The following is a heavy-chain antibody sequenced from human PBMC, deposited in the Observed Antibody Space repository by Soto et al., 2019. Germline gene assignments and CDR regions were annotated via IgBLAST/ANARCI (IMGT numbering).Heavy chain of an antibody. CDR1: GYTFTSYG. Sequence: ASLKFYCQASGYTFTSYGFSWVRQAPGQGLEWMGWSSAYNANTKYAQKFQGRVTMTTDASTSTAYMELRSLTSDDTAVYYCARDLYSGTEFDYWGQGTMVTVSS. CDR2: SSAYNANT. J-gene: IGHJ4*02. V-gene: IGHV1-18*04. D-gene: IGHD1-26*01. CDR3: ARDLYSGTEFDY.